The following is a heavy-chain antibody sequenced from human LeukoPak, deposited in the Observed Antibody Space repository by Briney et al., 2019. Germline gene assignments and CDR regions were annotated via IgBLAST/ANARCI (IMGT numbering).Heavy chain of an antibody. V-gene: IGHV4-59*01. CDR1: GGSISAFY. D-gene: IGHD6-19*01. Sequence: PSETLSLTCTVSGGSISAFYWSWILQPPGKELQWIGYIFYSGSTYYNPSLRSRATISIDTSKNQFSLKLSSVTAADTAVYYCARVPPYSSGRGGFDYWGQGTLATVSS. CDR2: IFYSGST. CDR3: ARVPPYSSGRGGFDY. J-gene: IGHJ4*02.